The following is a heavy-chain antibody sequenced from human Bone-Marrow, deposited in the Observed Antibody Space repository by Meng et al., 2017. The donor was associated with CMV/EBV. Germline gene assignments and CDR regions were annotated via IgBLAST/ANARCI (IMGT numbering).Heavy chain of an antibody. V-gene: IGHV4-61*02. CDR1: CGSITSGLSD. Sequence: LLQHAGPGLVTRSQTLSPACSVPCGSITSGLSDGSWIRRPAVNGLEWIGRIYTSGSTNSNPSLKSRVTISVDPYKNQFSLKLSSVTAADTAVYYCARGSGDGYNLGWFDPWGQGTLVTVSS. J-gene: IGHJ5*02. CDR3: ARGSGDGYNLGWFDP. D-gene: IGHD5-24*01. CDR2: IYTSGST.